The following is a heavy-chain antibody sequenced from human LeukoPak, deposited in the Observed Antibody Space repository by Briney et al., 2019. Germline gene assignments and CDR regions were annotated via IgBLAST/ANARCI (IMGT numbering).Heavy chain of an antibody. CDR2: ISGSGGST. CDR1: GFTFSSYA. D-gene: IGHD2-2*01. CDR3: AKGGPYCSSTSCPGGAFDI. V-gene: IGHV3-23*01. Sequence: GGSLRLSCAASGFTFSSYAMSWVRQAPGKGLEWVSAISGSGGSTYYADSVKGRFTISRDNSKNTLYLQMNSLRAEDTAVYYCAKGGPYCSSTSCPGGAFDIWGQGTMVTVSS. J-gene: IGHJ3*02.